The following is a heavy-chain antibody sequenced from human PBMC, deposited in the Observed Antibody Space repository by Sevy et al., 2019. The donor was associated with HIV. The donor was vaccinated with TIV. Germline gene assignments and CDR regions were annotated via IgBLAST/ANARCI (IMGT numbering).Heavy chain of an antibody. J-gene: IGHJ4*02. Sequence: GGSLRLSCTASGFTFGDYAMSWLRQAPGKGLEWVGFIRSKAYGGTTEYAASVKGRFTISRDDSKSIAYLQMNSLKTEDTAVYYCTRDGYYYDSSGYWGQGTLVTVSS. CDR3: TRDGYYYDSSGY. D-gene: IGHD3-22*01. CDR1: GFTFGDYA. CDR2: IRSKAYGGTT. V-gene: IGHV3-49*03.